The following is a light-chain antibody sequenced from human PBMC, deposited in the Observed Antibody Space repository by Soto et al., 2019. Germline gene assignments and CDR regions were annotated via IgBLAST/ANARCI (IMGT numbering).Light chain of an antibody. CDR2: GAS. CDR1: ESISSN. V-gene: IGKV3-15*01. Sequence: EIVMTQSPASLSVSPGERASLSCRASESISSNLAWYQQKSGQAPRLLIYGASSRASGISARFSGGRSGTEFTLTISSLQPEDSAVSYCQHYSNRPPWPLGQGTTVDSK. J-gene: IGKJ1*01. CDR3: QHYSNRPPWP.